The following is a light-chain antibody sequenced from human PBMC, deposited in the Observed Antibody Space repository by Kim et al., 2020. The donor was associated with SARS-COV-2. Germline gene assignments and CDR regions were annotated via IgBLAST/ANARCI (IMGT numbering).Light chain of an antibody. V-gene: IGLV3-1*01. CDR1: NLGDKY. CDR2: QHT. CDR3: QAWDNNAAV. Sequence: SVSPGQTFTITCSGINLGDKYAYWYQKKAGQSPVLVIYQHTKRPSGISQRFSGSSSGNTATLTISRAQTMDEADYYCQAWDNNAAVFGGGTKLTVL. J-gene: IGLJ3*02.